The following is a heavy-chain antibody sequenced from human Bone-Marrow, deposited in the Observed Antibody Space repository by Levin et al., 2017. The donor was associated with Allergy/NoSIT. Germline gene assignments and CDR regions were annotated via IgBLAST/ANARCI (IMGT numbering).Heavy chain of an antibody. CDR3: ARHVGGTSGYPRFDY. Sequence: ASETLSLTCTVSGGSINYYYWSWIRQPPGKGLEWIGYIYSSGSTNYNPSLKSRVTISVDTSKNQFSLKLSSVTAADTAVYYCARHVGGTSGYPRFDYWGQGTLVTVSS. V-gene: IGHV4-59*08. CDR1: GGSINYYY. D-gene: IGHD5-12*01. CDR2: IYSSGST. J-gene: IGHJ4*02.